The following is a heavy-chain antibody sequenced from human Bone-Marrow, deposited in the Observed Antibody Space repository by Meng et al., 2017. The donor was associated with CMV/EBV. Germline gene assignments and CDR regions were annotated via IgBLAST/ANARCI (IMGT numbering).Heavy chain of an antibody. V-gene: IGHV1-69*10. CDR3: ARDTAAAGPLYYYYGMDV. Sequence: SVKVSCKAFGGTFSSYAISWVRQAPGQGLEWMGGIIPTLGIANYAQKFQGRVTITADKSTSKASMELSSLRPADTAAYYCARDTAAAGPLYYYYGMDVWAQGTTATVPS. CDR1: GGTFSSYA. J-gene: IGHJ6*02. CDR2: IIPTLGIA. D-gene: IGHD6-13*01.